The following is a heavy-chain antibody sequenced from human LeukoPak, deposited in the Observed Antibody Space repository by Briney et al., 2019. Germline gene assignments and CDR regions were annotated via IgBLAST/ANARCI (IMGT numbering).Heavy chain of an antibody. J-gene: IGHJ4*02. CDR3: ARYSSSSGGASHYLDY. CDR2: ISGDGSMT. D-gene: IGHD6-6*01. V-gene: IGHV3-74*01. CDR1: GFTFRSYW. Sequence: GGSLRLSCAVSGFTFRSYWMHWVRQDPGKGLVWVSRISGDGSMTNYADSVKGRFTISRDNAKNTVYLQMNSLRAEDTAVYYCARYSSSSGGASHYLDYWGQGTLVTVSS.